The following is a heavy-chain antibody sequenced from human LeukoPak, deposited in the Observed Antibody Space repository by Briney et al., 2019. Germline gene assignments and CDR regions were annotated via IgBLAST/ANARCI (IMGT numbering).Heavy chain of an antibody. CDR1: GASVSSFIHY. CDR2: IYYSGST. V-gene: IGHV4-61*01. Sequence: SETLSLTCTVSGASVSSFIHYWSWVRQPPGKGPEWIGNIYYSGSTNFSPSLKSRVSISVDTSKNQFSLKLRSVTAADTAVYYCARDSSGYYYRFDYWGQGSLVTVSS. D-gene: IGHD3-22*01. J-gene: IGHJ4*02. CDR3: ARDSSGYYYRFDY.